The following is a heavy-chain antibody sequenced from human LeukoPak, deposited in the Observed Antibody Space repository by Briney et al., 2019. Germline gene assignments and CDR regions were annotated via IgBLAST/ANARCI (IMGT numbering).Heavy chain of an antibody. J-gene: IGHJ4*02. D-gene: IGHD3-22*01. CDR1: GYTLTELS. CDR2: FDPEDGET. V-gene: IGHV1-24*01. CDR3: ATGRYYDSSGYYYFDY. Sequence: ASVKVSCKVSGYTLTELSMHRVRQAPGKGLEWMGGFDPEDGETIYAQKFQGRVTMTEYTSTDTAYMELSSLRSEDTAVYYCATGRYYDSSGYYYFDYWGQGTLVTVSS.